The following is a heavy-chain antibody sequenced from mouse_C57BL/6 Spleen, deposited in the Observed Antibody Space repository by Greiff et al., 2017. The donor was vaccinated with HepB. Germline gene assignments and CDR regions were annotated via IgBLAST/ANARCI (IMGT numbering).Heavy chain of an antibody. CDR3: ARSGSSRYYYAMDY. V-gene: IGHV1-69*01. D-gene: IGHD1-1*01. CDR1: GYTFTSYW. J-gene: IGHJ4*01. Sequence: VQLQQSGAELVMPGASVKLSCKASGYTFTSYWMHWVKQRPGQGLEWIGEIDPSDSYTNYNQKFKGKSTLTVDKSSSTAYMQLSSLTSEDSAVYYCARSGSSRYYYAMDYWGQGTSVTVSS. CDR2: IDPSDSYT.